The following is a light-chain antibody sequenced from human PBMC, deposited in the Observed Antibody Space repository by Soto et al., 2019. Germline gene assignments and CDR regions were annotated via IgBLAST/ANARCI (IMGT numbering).Light chain of an antibody. Sequence: EIVMTQSPATLSVSPGESATLSCRASQIARSTYLAWYQQKPSQVPRLLIYGISSTATGIPDRFSGSGSGTEFTLTISSLQSEDFATYYCQEYSAWPLTFGGGTKVEI. CDR2: GIS. CDR1: QIARST. V-gene: IGKV3D-15*01. J-gene: IGKJ4*01. CDR3: QEYSAWPLT.